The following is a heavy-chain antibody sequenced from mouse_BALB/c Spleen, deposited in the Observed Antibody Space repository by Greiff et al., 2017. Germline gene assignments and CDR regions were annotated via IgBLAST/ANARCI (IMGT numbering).Heavy chain of an antibody. Sequence: EVKLQPSGPELVKPGASVKISCKASGYPFTDYNLHWVKQSHGKSLEWIGYIYPYNVGTGYNQKFKSKATLTVDNSSSTAYMVLRSLTSEDSAVYYCALTTATGYAMDYWGQGTSVTVSS. V-gene: IGHV1S29*02. CDR2: IYPYNVGT. CDR1: GYPFTDYN. CDR3: ALTTATGYAMDY. D-gene: IGHD1-2*01. J-gene: IGHJ4*01.